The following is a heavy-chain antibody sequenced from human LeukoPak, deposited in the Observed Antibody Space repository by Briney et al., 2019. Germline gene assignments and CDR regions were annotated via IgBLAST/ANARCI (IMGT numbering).Heavy chain of an antibody. Sequence: GRSLRLSCAASGFTFEHYWMRWVRQAPGKGLEWVATIKGDGSKKDYVDSVRGRFTVSIDNAKNSLYLQMSSLRVEDTAIYYCESTTGPWGQGTLVTVSS. CDR3: ESTTGP. D-gene: IGHD1-7*01. V-gene: IGHV3-7*03. CDR2: IKGDGSKK. J-gene: IGHJ5*02. CDR1: GFTFEHYW.